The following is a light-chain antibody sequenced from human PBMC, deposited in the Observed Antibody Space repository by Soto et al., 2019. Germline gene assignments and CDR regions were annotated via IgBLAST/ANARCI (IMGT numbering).Light chain of an antibody. CDR2: TNN. Sequence: QSVLTQPPSASGTPGQRVTISCSGGSSNIGSYALNWYQQVPGTAPKLLIHTNNQRPSGVPDRFSGSKSGTSASLAISGLQSEDEADYYCSSYTTSTTLVVFGGGTKVTVL. CDR1: SSNIGSYA. CDR3: SSYTTSTTLVV. V-gene: IGLV1-44*01. J-gene: IGLJ3*02.